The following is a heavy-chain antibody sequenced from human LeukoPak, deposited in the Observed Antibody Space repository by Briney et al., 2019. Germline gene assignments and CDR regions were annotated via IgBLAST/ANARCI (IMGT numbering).Heavy chain of an antibody. CDR3: ARMGY. Sequence: GGPLRLSCAASGFTFSSYAMSWVRQAPGKGLEWVSVIYSGGSTYYADSVKGRFTISRDNSKNTLYLQMNSLRAEDTAVYYCARMGYWGQGTLVTVSS. CDR2: IYSGGST. J-gene: IGHJ4*02. CDR1: GFTFSSYA. D-gene: IGHD5-24*01. V-gene: IGHV3-53*01.